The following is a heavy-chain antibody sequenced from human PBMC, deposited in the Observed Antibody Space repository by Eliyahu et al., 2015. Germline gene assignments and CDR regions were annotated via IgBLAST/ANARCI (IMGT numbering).Heavy chain of an antibody. CDR2: IKQDGSDK. Sequence: EVQLVESGGGLVQPGGSXRLXCAXAGFNFRDYWMSWVRQAPGKGLEWVANIKQDGSDKNYVDSVKGRFTISRDNAQNSLYLQMNSLRAEDTALYYCARDHLGIFDYWGQGTLVTVSS. V-gene: IGHV3-7*01. J-gene: IGHJ4*02. CDR3: ARDHLGIFDY. CDR1: GFNFRDYW. D-gene: IGHD7-27*01.